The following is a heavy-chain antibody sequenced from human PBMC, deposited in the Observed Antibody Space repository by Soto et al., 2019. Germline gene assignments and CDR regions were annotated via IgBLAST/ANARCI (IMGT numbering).Heavy chain of an antibody. CDR2: LSYDGSEK. D-gene: IGHD3-22*01. CDR1: GFPFRDYA. J-gene: IGHJ6*02. Sequence: QVQLVESGGGVVQPGRSLRLSCAASGFPFRDYALHWVRQPPGKGLEWVAVLSYDGSEKYYGDSVKGRFTISRDNAKKMLYLQLSSLRAEDTAVYYCARGQLVIPGYYYGMDIWGQGTTVTVSS. CDR3: ARGQLVIPGYYYGMDI. V-gene: IGHV3-33*01.